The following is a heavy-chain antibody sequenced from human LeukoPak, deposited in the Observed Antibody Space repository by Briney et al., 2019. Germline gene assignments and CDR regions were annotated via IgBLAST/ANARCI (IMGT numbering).Heavy chain of an antibody. CDR3: ARAPIVVVVAATGDAFDI. CDR1: GGSISSSNW. D-gene: IGHD2-15*01. CDR2: IYRSGST. V-gene: IGHV4-4*02. Sequence: SGTLSLTCAVSGGSISSSNWWSWVRQPPGKGLEWIGEIYRSGSTNYNPSLKSRVTISVDKSKNQFSLKLSSVTAADTAVYYCARAPIVVVVAATGDAFDIWGQGTMVTVSS. J-gene: IGHJ3*02.